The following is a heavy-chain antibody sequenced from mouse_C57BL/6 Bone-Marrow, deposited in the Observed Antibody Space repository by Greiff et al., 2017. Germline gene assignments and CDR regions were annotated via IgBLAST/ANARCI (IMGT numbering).Heavy chain of an antibody. V-gene: IGHV1-50*01. CDR3: AREGSNYVGYFDV. CDR1: GYTFTSYW. CDR2: IDPSDSYT. Sequence: QVQLQQPGAELVKPGASVKLSCKASGYTFTSYWMQWVKQRPGQGLEWIGEIDPSDSYTNYNQKFEGKATLTVDTSSSTAYMQLSSLTSEDSAVYYCAREGSNYVGYFDVWGTGTTVTVSS. D-gene: IGHD2-5*01. J-gene: IGHJ1*03.